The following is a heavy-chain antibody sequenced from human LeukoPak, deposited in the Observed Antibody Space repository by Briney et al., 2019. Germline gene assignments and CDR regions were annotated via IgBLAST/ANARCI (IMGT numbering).Heavy chain of an antibody. CDR3: ARGPRCSSTSCYSVGLFDY. CDR1: GFTFSSYS. D-gene: IGHD2-2*01. V-gene: IGHV3-48*01. CDR2: ISSSSSTI. J-gene: IGHJ4*02. Sequence: GGSLRLSCAASGFTFSSYSMNWVRQAPGKGLEWVSYISSSSSTIYYADSVKGRFTISRDNSKNTVYLQMNSLRAEDTAVFFCARGPRCSSTSCYSVGLFDYWGQGTLVTVSS.